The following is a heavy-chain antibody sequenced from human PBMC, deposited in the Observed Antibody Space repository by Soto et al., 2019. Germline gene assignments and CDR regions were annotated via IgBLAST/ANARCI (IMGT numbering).Heavy chain of an antibody. CDR2: IYNSGNT. Sequence: PSETLSLTCAVSGGSISSGFYSWSWIRQPPGQGPEWIGYIYNSGNTYYNPSLMSRVTISVDRSQNHFSLKLTSVTAADTAVYYCARGSDGVWNWFDPWGQGTQVTVSS. D-gene: IGHD2-21*02. J-gene: IGHJ5*02. CDR3: ARGSDGVWNWFDP. CDR1: GGSISSGFYS. V-gene: IGHV4-30-2*01.